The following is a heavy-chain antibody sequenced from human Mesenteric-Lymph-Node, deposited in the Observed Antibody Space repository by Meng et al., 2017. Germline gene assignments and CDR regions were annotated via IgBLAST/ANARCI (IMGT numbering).Heavy chain of an antibody. CDR3: ARDREGRYCSSTSCWEFDY. CDR2: IYYSGST. Sequence: GSLRLSCAASGFTFSSSAMSWVRQPPGKGLEWIGSIYYSGSTYYNPSLKSRVTISVDTSKNQFSLKLSSVTAADTAVYYCARDREGRYCSSTSCWEFDYWGQGTLVTVSS. CDR1: GFTFSSSAM. V-gene: IGHV4-39*07. J-gene: IGHJ4*02. D-gene: IGHD2-2*01.